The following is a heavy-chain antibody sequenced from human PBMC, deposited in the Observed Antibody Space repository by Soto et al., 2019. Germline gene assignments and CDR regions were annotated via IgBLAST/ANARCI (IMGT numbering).Heavy chain of an antibody. Sequence: GGSLRLSCAASGFTFSNYAMSWVRQAPGKGLEWVSGISGSGVSSYYADSVKGRFTVSRDNSKNTLYLQMNSLRAGDTAVYYCAKDPNKKISTTSCYFDYWGQGTLVTVSS. V-gene: IGHV3-23*01. CDR2: ISGSGVSS. CDR3: AKDPNKKISTTSCYFDY. D-gene: IGHD2-2*01. CDR1: GFTFSNYA. J-gene: IGHJ4*02.